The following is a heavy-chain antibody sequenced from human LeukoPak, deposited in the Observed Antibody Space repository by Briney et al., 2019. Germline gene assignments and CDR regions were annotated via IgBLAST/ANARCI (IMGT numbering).Heavy chain of an antibody. J-gene: IGHJ5*02. V-gene: IGHV4-59*11. Sequence: SETLSLTCTVSGGSITGHYWSWIRQPPGKGLEWIGYIHYTGSTNYNPSLNSRITMSVDTPNNQFSLRPTSVTATDTAVYYCARLHALGAEEFDPWGQGALVTVST. D-gene: IGHD3-16*01. CDR3: ARLHALGAEEFDP. CDR1: GGSITGHY. CDR2: IHYTGST.